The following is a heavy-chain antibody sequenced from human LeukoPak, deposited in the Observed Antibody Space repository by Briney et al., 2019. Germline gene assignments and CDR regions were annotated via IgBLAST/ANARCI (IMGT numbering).Heavy chain of an antibody. Sequence: PSETLSLTCTVSGGXVSSGRYYWSWIRQPPGGGLEWVGYFYYSGSTNYNPSLKTRVTISVDTSKNQFSLKVSSVTAADTAVYYCARKRTGDQGYYFDYWGQGTLVTVSS. CDR3: ARKRTGDQGYYFDY. CDR2: FYYSGST. J-gene: IGHJ4*02. CDR1: GGXVSSGRYY. D-gene: IGHD1-1*01. V-gene: IGHV4-61*01.